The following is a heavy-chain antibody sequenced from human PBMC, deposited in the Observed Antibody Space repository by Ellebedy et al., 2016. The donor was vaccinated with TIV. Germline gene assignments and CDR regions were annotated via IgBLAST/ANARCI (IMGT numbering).Heavy chain of an antibody. V-gene: IGHV3-66*01. D-gene: IGHD3-16*01. CDR1: GFTVSDYF. J-gene: IGHJ5*02. Sequence: GGSLRLSCAASGFTVSDYFMTWVRQAPGKGLEWVSLIYKNGGTNYTDSVNGRFTITRDDSKNTLYLQMNSLRAGDTAVYYCARDPGGGGDYGDNWFDPWGQGTLVTVSS. CDR3: ARDPGGGGDYGDNWFDP. CDR2: IYKNGGT.